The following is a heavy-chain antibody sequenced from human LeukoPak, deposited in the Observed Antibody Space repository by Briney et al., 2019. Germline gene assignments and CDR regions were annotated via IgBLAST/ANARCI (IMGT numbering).Heavy chain of an antibody. J-gene: IGHJ5*02. D-gene: IGHD1-26*01. Sequence: ASVKVSCKASGYTFTSYDINWVRQATGQGLEWMGWMNPNSGNTGYAQKFQGRVTITRNTSISTAYMELSSLRSEDTAVYYCARDYLVGAGRFDPWGQGTLVTVSS. CDR2: MNPNSGNT. CDR3: ARDYLVGAGRFDP. CDR1: GYTFTSYD. V-gene: IGHV1-8*03.